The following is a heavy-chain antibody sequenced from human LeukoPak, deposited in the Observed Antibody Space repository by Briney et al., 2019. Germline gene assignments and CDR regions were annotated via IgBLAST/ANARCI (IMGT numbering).Heavy chain of an antibody. V-gene: IGHV1-2*06. CDR3: ASFGNSSSSDYFQH. D-gene: IGHD6-6*01. CDR2: INPNSGGT. Sequence: ASVKVSCKASGGTFSSYAISWVRQAPGQGLEWMGRINPNSGGTNYAQKFQGRVTMTRDTSISTAYMELSRLRSDDTAVYYCASFGNSSSSDYFQHWGQGTLVTVSS. CDR1: GGTFSSYA. J-gene: IGHJ1*01.